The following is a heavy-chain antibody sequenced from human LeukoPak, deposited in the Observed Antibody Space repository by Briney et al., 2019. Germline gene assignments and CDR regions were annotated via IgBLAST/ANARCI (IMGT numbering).Heavy chain of an antibody. CDR2: IYYSGST. J-gene: IGHJ4*02. CDR3: ARGEGGGDFGG. D-gene: IGHD3-16*01. Sequence: SETLSLTCTVSGGSISSYYWSWIRQPPGKGLEWIGYIYYSGSTNYNPSLKSRVTISVDTSKNQFSLKLSSVTAADTAVYYCARGEGGGDFGGWGQGTLVTVSS. V-gene: IGHV4-59*01. CDR1: GGSISSYY.